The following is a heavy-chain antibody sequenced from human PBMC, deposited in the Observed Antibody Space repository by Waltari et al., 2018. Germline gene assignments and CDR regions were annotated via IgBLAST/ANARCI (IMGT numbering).Heavy chain of an antibody. CDR1: GGSISSGSYY. Sequence: QVQLQESGPGLVKPSQTLSLTCTVSGGSISSGSYYWSWIRQPAGKGLEWIGRIYTSGSTNYNPSLKSRVTISVETSKNQCSLKLSSVTAAYTAGYYCATVRGYDPHFDYWGQGTLVTVSS. CDR2: IYTSGST. CDR3: ATVRGYDPHFDY. D-gene: IGHD5-12*01. V-gene: IGHV4-61*02. J-gene: IGHJ4*02.